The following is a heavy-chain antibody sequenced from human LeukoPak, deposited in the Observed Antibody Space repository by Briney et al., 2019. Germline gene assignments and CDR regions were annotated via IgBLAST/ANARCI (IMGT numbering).Heavy chain of an antibody. Sequence: GGSLRLSCAASGFTFSSYATHWVRQAPGKGLEWVAVISYDGSNKYYADSVKGRFTISRDNSKNTLYLQMNSLRAEDTAVYYCARDRLRYYYYYGMDVWGKGTTVTVSS. J-gene: IGHJ6*04. CDR3: ARDRLRYYYYYGMDV. CDR1: GFTFSSYA. V-gene: IGHV3-30*04. D-gene: IGHD6-25*01. CDR2: ISYDGSNK.